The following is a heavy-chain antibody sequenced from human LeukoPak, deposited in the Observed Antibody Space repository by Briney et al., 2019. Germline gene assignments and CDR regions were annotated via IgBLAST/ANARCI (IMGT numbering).Heavy chain of an antibody. V-gene: IGHV5-51*01. Sequence: WIRQPPGKGLEWIGIIYPGDSDTRYSPSFKGQVTISADKSISTAYLQWSSLKAWDPAIYYCARPHDGDHGRLLWGQGTQVTVSS. CDR3: ARPHDGDHGRLL. J-gene: IGHJ4*02. D-gene: IGHD4-17*01. CDR2: IYPGDSDT.